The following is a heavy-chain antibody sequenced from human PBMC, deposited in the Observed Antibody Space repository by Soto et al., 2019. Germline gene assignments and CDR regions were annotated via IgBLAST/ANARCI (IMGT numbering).Heavy chain of an antibody. D-gene: IGHD3-22*01. Sequence: QVQLQESGPGLVKPSQTLSLTCTVSGGSISSGDNYWSWIRQHPGKGLEWIGYIYYSGSTYYNPSLRGRVTISVDTSKNQFSLKLSSVTAAASAVYYCARVPAGAPYYYDSTGFDHWGQGSLVTVSS. V-gene: IGHV4-31*03. CDR1: GGSISSGDNY. J-gene: IGHJ4*02. CDR2: IYYSGST. CDR3: ARVPAGAPYYYDSTGFDH.